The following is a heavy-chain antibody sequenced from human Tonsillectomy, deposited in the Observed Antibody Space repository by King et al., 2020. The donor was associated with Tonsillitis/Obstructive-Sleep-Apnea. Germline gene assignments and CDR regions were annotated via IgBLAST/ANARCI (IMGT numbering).Heavy chain of an antibody. CDR3: ARTTPEDNYYYYDMDV. CDR2: IIPIFDTS. Sequence: QLVQSGAEVKKPGSSVKVSCKASGGTFSTDAISWVRQAPGQGLEWMGGIIPIFDTSKYAQKFQGRVTITADESTSTAYMELSSLRSEDTAVYYCARTTPEDNYYYYDMDVWGKGTTVTVSS. V-gene: IGHV1-69*01. D-gene: IGHD4-17*01. CDR1: GGTFSTDA. J-gene: IGHJ6*03.